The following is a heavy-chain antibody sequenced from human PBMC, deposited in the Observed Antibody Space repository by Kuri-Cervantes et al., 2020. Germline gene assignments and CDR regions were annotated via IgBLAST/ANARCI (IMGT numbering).Heavy chain of an antibody. CDR1: GGSFSGYY. CDR2: INHSGST. Sequence: GSLRLSCAVYGGSFSGYYWSWIRQPPGKGLEWVGEINHSGSTNYNPSLKSRVTISVDTSKNQFSLKLSSVTAADTAVYYCARHYYYGSGSYRPVFSVYYFDYWGQGTLVTVSS. J-gene: IGHJ4*02. V-gene: IGHV4-34*01. D-gene: IGHD3-10*01. CDR3: ARHYYYGSGSYRPVFSVYYFDY.